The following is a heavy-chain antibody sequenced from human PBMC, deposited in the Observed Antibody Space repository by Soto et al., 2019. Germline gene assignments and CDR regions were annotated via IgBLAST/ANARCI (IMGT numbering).Heavy chain of an antibody. CDR1: GFTFSSYG. D-gene: IGHD4-17*01. J-gene: IGHJ4*02. V-gene: IGHV3-33*01. CDR2: IWYDGSNK. Sequence: QVQLVESGGGVVQPGRSLRLSCAASGFTFSSYGMHWVRQAPGKGLEWVAVIWYDGSNKYYADSVKGRFTISRDNSKNTLYLQMNSLRAEDTAVYYCARERCLATTVTTVFDYWGQGTLVTVSS. CDR3: ARERCLATTVTTVFDY.